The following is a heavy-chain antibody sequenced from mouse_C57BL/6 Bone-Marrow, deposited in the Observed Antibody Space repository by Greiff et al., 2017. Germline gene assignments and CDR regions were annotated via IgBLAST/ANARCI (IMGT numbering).Heavy chain of an antibody. V-gene: IGHV5-6*01. Sequence: EVQGVESGGDLVKPGGSLKLSCAASGFTFSSYGMSWVRQTPDKRLEWVATISSGGSYTYYPDSVKGRFTISRDNAKNTLYLQMSSLKSEDTAMYYCARGPDGYYAWFAYWGQGTLVTVSA. CDR2: ISSGGSYT. D-gene: IGHD2-3*01. CDR3: ARGPDGYYAWFAY. CDR1: GFTFSSYG. J-gene: IGHJ3*01.